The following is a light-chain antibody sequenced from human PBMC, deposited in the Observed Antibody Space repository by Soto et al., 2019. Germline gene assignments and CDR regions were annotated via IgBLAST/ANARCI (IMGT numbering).Light chain of an antibody. CDR2: VAS. CDR1: QTIMTY. Sequence: IPRPQSPSSLSASVGDEVSITCRASQTIMTYLNWYQLKRGKAPKLLIYVASSLQSGVPSRFSGSGSGTEFILSINCLQPEDIATYYCLQVSSLPRTFGQGTKVDIK. V-gene: IGKV1-39*01. CDR3: LQVSSLPRT. J-gene: IGKJ1*01.